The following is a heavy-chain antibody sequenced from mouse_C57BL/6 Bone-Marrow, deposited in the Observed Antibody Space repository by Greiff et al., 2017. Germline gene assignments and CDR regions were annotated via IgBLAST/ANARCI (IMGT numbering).Heavy chain of an antibody. CDR3: AKGGYGPDY. D-gene: IGHD1-1*01. Sequence: QVQLQQSGAELMKPGASVKLFCKATGYTFTGYWIEWVKQRPGPGLEWIGEILPGSGNTNYNEKFKGKATYTADTSSNTAYMQLSSLTTEDSAVYYCAKGGYGPDYWGQGTTLTVSS. CDR2: ILPGSGNT. J-gene: IGHJ2*01. V-gene: IGHV1-9*01. CDR1: GYTFTGYW.